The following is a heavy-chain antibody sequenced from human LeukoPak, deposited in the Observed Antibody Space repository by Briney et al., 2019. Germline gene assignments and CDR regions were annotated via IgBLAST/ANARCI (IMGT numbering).Heavy chain of an antibody. J-gene: IGHJ4*02. CDR3: APGGSSSSPPKPYYFDY. CDR1: GYTFTGSY. D-gene: IGHD6-6*01. Sequence: ASVKVSCKASGYTFTGSYIHWVRQAPGQGLEWMGWINPNSGGTSSAQKFQGRVTMTRDTSVSTAYMELSRLTSDDTAVYYCAPGGSSSSPPKPYYFDYWGQGTLVTVSS. V-gene: IGHV1-2*02. CDR2: INPNSGGT.